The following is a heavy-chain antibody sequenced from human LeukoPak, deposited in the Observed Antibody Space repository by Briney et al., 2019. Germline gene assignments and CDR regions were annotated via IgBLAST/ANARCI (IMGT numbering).Heavy chain of an antibody. Sequence: GGPLRLSCAASGFIFRSCAMHWVRVARGKGLDWVAVISYEGSENDYADSVKGRFTISRDNSKNMLYLQMNSLRDEDSAVYYCARDRHEMRFLDGAFDVWGRGTLVTVSS. J-gene: IGHJ3*01. V-gene: IGHV3-30*04. CDR3: ARDRHEMRFLDGAFDV. CDR1: GFIFRSCA. D-gene: IGHD3-3*01. CDR2: ISYEGSEN.